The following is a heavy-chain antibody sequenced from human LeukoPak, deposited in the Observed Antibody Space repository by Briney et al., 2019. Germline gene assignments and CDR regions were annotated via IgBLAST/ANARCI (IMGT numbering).Heavy chain of an antibody. J-gene: IGHJ4*02. Sequence: SETLSLTCTVSGDSISRNYWSWIRQPPGKGLEWIGDIHYSGITKYDPSLKSRVTMSVDTSKNQFSLKLGSVTAADTAVYYCARVQNPTWGPCSGGSCQASYFDSWGQETLVAVSS. CDR1: GDSISRNY. CDR2: IHYSGIT. CDR3: ARVQNPTWGPCSGGSCQASYFDS. V-gene: IGHV4-59*01. D-gene: IGHD2-15*01.